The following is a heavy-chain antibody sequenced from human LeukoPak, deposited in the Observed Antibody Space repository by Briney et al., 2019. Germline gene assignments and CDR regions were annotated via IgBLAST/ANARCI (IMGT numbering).Heavy chain of an antibody. J-gene: IGHJ6*02. V-gene: IGHV3-30-3*01. Sequence: GGSLRLSCAASGFTFSSYAMHWVRQAPGKGLEWVAVISYDGSNKYYADSVKGRFTISRDNSKNTLYLQMNSLRAEDTAVYYCARDYRDYYYGMDVWGQGTLVTVSS. CDR3: ARDYRDYYYGMDV. CDR1: GFTFSSYA. CDR2: ISYDGSNK. D-gene: IGHD4-11*01.